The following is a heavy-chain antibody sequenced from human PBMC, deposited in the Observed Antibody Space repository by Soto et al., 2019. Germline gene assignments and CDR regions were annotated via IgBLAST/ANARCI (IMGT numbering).Heavy chain of an antibody. CDR1: GYTFTSYG. CDR3: ARRAYDILTGYYNSWFDY. CDR2: ISAYNGNT. D-gene: IGHD3-9*01. Sequence: QVQLVQSGAEVKKPGASVKVSCKASGYTFTSYGISWVRQAPGQGLEWMGWISAYNGNTNYAQKFQGRVTMTTDTSTSTAYMELRSLRSDDTAVYYCARRAYDILTGYYNSWFDYWGQGTLVTVSS. J-gene: IGHJ4*02. V-gene: IGHV1-18*01.